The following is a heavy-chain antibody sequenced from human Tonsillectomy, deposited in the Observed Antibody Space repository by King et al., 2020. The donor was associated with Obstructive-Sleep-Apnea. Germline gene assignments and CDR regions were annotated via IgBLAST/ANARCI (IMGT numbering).Heavy chain of an antibody. CDR1: GFRFSDYA. CDR2: ISYDGSNK. J-gene: IGHJ1*01. D-gene: IGHD3-22*01. CDR3: ARDTRIRGGYYGGDEYFHH. Sequence: VQLVESGGGVVQPGRSLRLSCVASGFRFSDYAMHWVRQAPGKGLEWVALISYDGSNKYYADSVKGRFTISRDNSKNKLYLQMNRLRVEDTAVYYCARDTRIRGGYYGGDEYFHHWGQGTLVSVSS. V-gene: IGHV3-30*04.